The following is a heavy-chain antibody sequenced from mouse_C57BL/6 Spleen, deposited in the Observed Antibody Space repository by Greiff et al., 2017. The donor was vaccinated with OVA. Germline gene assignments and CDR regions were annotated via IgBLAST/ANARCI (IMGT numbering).Heavy chain of an antibody. J-gene: IGHJ3*01. CDR2: ISDGGSYT. CDR3: ARDDIYYDYEAWFAY. Sequence: DVKLVESGGGLVKPGGSLKLSCAASGFTFSSYAMSWVRQTPEKRLEWVATISDGGSYTYYPDNLKGRFTISRDNAKNNLYLQMSHLKSEDTAMYYCARDDIYYDYEAWFAYWGKGTLVTVSA. CDR1: GFTFSSYA. V-gene: IGHV5-4*01. D-gene: IGHD2-4*01.